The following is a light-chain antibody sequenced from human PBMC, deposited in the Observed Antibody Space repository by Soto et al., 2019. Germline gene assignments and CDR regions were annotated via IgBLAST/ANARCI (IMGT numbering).Light chain of an antibody. J-gene: IGKJ1*01. CDR1: QSVTSSY. Sequence: EIVLTQSPGTLSLSPGERATLSCRASQSVTSSYLAWYQQKPGQAPRLLIYGASSRATGIPDRFSGSGSGTDFTLTVSRLEPEDSAVYCCQQYGGSSWTFGQGTKVEIK. CDR2: GAS. V-gene: IGKV3-20*01. CDR3: QQYGGSSWT.